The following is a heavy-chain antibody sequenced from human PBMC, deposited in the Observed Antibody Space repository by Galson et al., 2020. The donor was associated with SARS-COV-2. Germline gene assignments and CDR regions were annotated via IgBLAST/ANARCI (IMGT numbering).Heavy chain of an antibody. J-gene: IGHJ6*02. CDR2: INHSGST. D-gene: IGHD3-3*01. CDR3: ARVRGYYDFWSGYSKQGDYYDYYGMDV. CDR1: GGSFSGYY. V-gene: IGHV4-34*01. Sequence: GSLRLSCAVYGGSFSGYYWSWIRQPPGKGLEWIGEINHSGSTNYNPSLKSRVTISVDTSKNQFSLKLSSVTAADTAVYYCARVRGYYDFWSGYSKQGDYYDYYGMDVWGQGTTVTVSS.